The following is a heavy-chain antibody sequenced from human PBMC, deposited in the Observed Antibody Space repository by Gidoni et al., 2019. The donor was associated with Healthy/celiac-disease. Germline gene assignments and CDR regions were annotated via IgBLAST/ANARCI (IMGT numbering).Heavy chain of an antibody. Sequence: EVQLLESGGGLVQPGGSLRLSCAASGFTFSSSAMSWVRQAPGKGLEWVSAISGSGGSTYYADSVKGRFTISRDNSKNTLYLQMNSLRAEDTAVYYCAKAFLAPYDSSGYYPLGYWGQGTLVTVSS. D-gene: IGHD3-22*01. CDR1: GFTFSSSA. CDR3: AKAFLAPYDSSGYYPLGY. J-gene: IGHJ4*02. V-gene: IGHV3-23*01. CDR2: ISGSGGST.